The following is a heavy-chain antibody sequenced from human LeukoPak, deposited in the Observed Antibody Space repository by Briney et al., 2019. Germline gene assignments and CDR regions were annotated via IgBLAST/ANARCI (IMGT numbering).Heavy chain of an antibody. CDR2: IYYSGST. V-gene: IGHV4-39*07. D-gene: IGHD4-23*01. CDR1: GGSISSSSYY. CDR3: ARGRDYGGNSGG. Sequence: SKTLSLTCTVSGGSISSSSYYWGWIRQPPGKGLEWIGSIYYSGSTYYNPSLKSRVTISVDTSKNQFSLKLSSVTAADTAVYYCARGRDYGGNSGGWGQGTLVTVSS. J-gene: IGHJ4*02.